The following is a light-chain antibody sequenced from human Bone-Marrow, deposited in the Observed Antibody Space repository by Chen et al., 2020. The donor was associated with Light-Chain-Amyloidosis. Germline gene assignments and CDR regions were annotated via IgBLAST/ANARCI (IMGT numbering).Light chain of an antibody. CDR2: DDS. CDR1: HIGSTS. Sequence: SYVLTPPSSVSVAPGQTATIACGGNHIGSTSVHWYQQTPGQAPLLVVNDDSDRRSGIPERLSGSNSGNTAALTISRGEAGEEADDYCQVSDRSSDRPVFGGGTKLTVL. CDR3: QVSDRSSDRPV. J-gene: IGLJ3*02. V-gene: IGLV3-21*02.